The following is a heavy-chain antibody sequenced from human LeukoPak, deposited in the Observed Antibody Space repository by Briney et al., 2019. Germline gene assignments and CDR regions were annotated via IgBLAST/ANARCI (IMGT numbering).Heavy chain of an antibody. CDR1: GGSISSNSYY. CDR3: AWTPRAYGSGSYYNDDY. CDR2: IHYSESA. Sequence: PSETLSLTCTVSGGSISSNSYYWGWIRQPPGKGLEWIGSIHYSESAYYNPSLKSRVTISVDTSKNQFSLKLSSVTAADTAVYYCAWTPRAYGSGSYYNDDYWGQGTLVTVSS. J-gene: IGHJ4*02. D-gene: IGHD3-10*01. V-gene: IGHV4-39*07.